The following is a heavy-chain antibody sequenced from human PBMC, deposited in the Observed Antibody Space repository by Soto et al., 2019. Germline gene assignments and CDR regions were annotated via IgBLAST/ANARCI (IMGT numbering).Heavy chain of an antibody. Sequence: QVQLQESGPRLVKPSETLSLTCTISGASISNHYCQWFRQPPGKGLEWIGYINNTGGTKYNSSLKSPVTISLDTSKNQFFLKLTSVTVADTAVYYCATGGGWLTDYWGQGTLVTVSS. CDR3: ATGGGWLTDY. CDR2: INNTGGT. V-gene: IGHV4-59*11. CDR1: GASISNHY. D-gene: IGHD6-19*01. J-gene: IGHJ4*02.